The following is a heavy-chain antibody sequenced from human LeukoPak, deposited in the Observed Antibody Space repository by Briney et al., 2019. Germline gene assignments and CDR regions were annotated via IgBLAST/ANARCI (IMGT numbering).Heavy chain of an antibody. D-gene: IGHD7-27*01. J-gene: IGHJ6*02. CDR2: IKKDGSEK. CDR1: GLTLSSYW. V-gene: IGHV3-7*01. Sequence: GGSLRLSCAASGLTLSSYWMSWVRQAPGKGLEWVANIKKDGSEKYYVDSVKGRFTISRDNAKTSLYLQLNSLRAEDTAVYYCARVLSLGIDVYYGMDVWGQGSTVTVCS. CDR3: ARVLSLGIDVYYGMDV.